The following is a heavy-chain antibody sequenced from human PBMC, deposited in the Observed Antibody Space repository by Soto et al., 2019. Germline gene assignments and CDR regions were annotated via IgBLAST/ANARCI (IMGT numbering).Heavy chain of an antibody. CDR3: ARGGSARPCDL. D-gene: IGHD6-6*01. CDR2: ISATSGNS. J-gene: IGHJ4*02. CDR1: GFTFSTYA. V-gene: IGHV3-23*01. Sequence: AGTLRLSCAASGFTFSTYAMKWVRQTPRKGLEWVSSISATSGNSYYDDSVKGRFTISRDNSKNTLFLQMNGLRADDTALYYCARGGSARPCDLWGQGTQVTVSS.